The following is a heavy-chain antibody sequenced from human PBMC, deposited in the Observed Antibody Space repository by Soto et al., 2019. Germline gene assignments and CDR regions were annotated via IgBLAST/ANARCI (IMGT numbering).Heavy chain of an antibody. CDR3: ARDRQFSHPRGGMDV. D-gene: IGHD3-10*01. Sequence: GGSLRLSCAASGIIFSSHSMHWVRQAPGKGLEWVSAISGTGYNTYCADSLKGRFTISRDNSKNTLSLQMNSLRAEDTAVYYCARDRQFSHPRGGMDVWGQGTTVTVSS. CDR1: GIIFSSHS. J-gene: IGHJ6*02. CDR2: ISGTGYNT. V-gene: IGHV3-23*01.